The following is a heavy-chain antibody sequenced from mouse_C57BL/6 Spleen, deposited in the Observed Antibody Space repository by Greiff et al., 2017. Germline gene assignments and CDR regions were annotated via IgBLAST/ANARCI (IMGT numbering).Heavy chain of an antibody. Sequence: VQLQQSGPELVKPGASVKISCKASGYAFSSSWMNWVKQRPGKGLEWIGRIYPGDGDTNYNGKFKGKATLTADKSSSTAYMQLSSLTSEDSAVXFCARGEGLRPFFDYWGQGTTLTVSS. CDR3: ARGEGLRPFFDY. J-gene: IGHJ2*01. CDR2: IYPGDGDT. V-gene: IGHV1-82*01. D-gene: IGHD2-4*01. CDR1: GYAFSSSW.